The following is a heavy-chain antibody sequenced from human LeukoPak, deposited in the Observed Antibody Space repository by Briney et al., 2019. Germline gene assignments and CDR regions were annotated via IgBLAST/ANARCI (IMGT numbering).Heavy chain of an antibody. CDR1: GFTFSSYA. D-gene: IGHD5-24*01. J-gene: IGHJ4*02. V-gene: IGHV3-23*01. Sequence: GGSLRLSCAASGFTFSSYAMSWVRQAPGKGLEWVSAISGSGGSTYYADSVKGRFTISRDNSKNTLYLQMNSLRAEDTAVYYCAKDLAYDGYNTGDYWGQGTLVTVSS. CDR3: AKDLAYDGYNTGDY. CDR2: ISGSGGST.